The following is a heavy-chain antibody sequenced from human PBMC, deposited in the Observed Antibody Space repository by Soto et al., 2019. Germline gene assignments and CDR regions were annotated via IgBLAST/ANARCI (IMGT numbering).Heavy chain of an antibody. V-gene: IGHV3-66*04. J-gene: IGHJ4*02. CDR3: ARHRYSYGEGYFDY. CDR1: GFTVSSNY. Sequence: EVQLVESGGGLVQPGGSLRLSCAASGFTVSSNYMSLVRQAPGKGLEWVSVIYSGGSAYYAVSVKGRFTISRNNSKNTLYLQMNSLRAEDTGVYYLARHRYSYGEGYFDYWGQGTLVTVSS. D-gene: IGHD5-18*01. CDR2: IYSGGSA.